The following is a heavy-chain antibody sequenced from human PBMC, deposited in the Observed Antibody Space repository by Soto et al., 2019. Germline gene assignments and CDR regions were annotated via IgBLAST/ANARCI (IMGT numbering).Heavy chain of an antibody. CDR1: GGSINSGGYC. V-gene: IGHV4-31*03. D-gene: IGHD5-18*01. Sequence: QVQLQESGPVLVKPSQTLSLTCTVSGGSINSGGYCWSWIRQHPVKGLEWIGCSSYGGSNSYNASLQSRVTISVDTSKNQCSLKLSSVTAADTAVYYCSRGILVWGQGTLITVSS. CDR3: SRGILV. CDR2: SSYGGSN. J-gene: IGHJ4*02.